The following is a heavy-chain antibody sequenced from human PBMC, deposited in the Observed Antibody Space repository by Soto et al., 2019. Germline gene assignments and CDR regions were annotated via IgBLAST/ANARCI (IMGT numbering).Heavy chain of an antibody. CDR3: ARGYWRLGESYYFDS. J-gene: IGHJ4*02. CDR1: GXTLSSSY. D-gene: IGHD3-16*01. V-gene: IGHV3-53*01. Sequence: GSLRLSCATSGXTLSSSYMSWVRQAPGMGLEWVSFILTGGGTHYADSVKGGCTVSRDNSQKTVYLQMNNLRGDDTATYYCARGYWRLGESYYFDSWGQGTLVTVSS. CDR2: ILTGGGT.